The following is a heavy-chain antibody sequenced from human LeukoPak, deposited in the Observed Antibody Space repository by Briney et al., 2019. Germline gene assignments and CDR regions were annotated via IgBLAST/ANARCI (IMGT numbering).Heavy chain of an antibody. Sequence: GGSLRLSCAASGFSLRNYGMHWVRQAPGKGLEWVAVIWYDGSNKYYADSVKGRFTISRDNSKNTLYLQMNSLRAEDTAVYYCARALYAYYYYYGMDVWGQGTTVTVSS. CDR3: ARALYAYYYYYGMDV. D-gene: IGHD2/OR15-2a*01. CDR2: IWYDGSNK. J-gene: IGHJ6*02. CDR1: GFSLRNYG. V-gene: IGHV3-33*08.